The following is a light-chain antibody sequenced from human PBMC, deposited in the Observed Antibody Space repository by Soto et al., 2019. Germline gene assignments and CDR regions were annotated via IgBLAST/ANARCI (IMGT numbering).Light chain of an antibody. J-gene: IGLJ2*01. CDR2: DVS. CDR3: SSHTISTALV. Sequence: QSALTQPASVSGSPGQWITISCTGTSRDVGGYNYVSWFQQHPGKAPKLMIYDVSTRPSGVSNRFSGSKSGNTASLTISGLQAEDEADYYCSSHTISTALVFGGGTKVTVL. V-gene: IGLV2-14*01. CDR1: SRDVGGYNY.